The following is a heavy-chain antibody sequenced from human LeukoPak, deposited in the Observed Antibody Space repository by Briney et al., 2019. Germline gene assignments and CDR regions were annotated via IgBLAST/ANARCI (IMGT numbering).Heavy chain of an antibody. Sequence: GASVKVSCKASGGTFISYAISWVRQAPGQGLEWMGGIIPIFGTANYAQKFQGRVTITADESTSTAYMELSSLRSEDTAVYYCAADGYDYGTGAYYYFGVDVWGQGTTVTVSS. D-gene: IGHD4/OR15-4a*01. J-gene: IGHJ6*02. CDR2: IIPIFGTA. CDR1: GGTFISYA. CDR3: AADGYDYGTGAYYYFGVDV. V-gene: IGHV1-69*13.